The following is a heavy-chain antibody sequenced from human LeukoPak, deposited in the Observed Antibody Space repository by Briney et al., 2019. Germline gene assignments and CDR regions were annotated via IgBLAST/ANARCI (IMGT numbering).Heavy chain of an antibody. Sequence: GGSLRLSCAASGFTFSSYSMNWVRQAPGKGLEWVSSISSRTSYIYYTDSVKGPFTISRDNAKNSLYLQMNSLRAEETAVYYCTRVESGSSPNWGQGTLVTVSS. CDR1: GFTFSSYS. J-gene: IGHJ4*02. CDR3: TRVESGSSPN. CDR2: ISSRTSYI. V-gene: IGHV3-21*01. D-gene: IGHD6-13*01.